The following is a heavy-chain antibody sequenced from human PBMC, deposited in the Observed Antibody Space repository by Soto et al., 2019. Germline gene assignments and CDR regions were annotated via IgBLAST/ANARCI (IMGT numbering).Heavy chain of an antibody. J-gene: IGHJ6*02. Sequence: GGSLRLSCAASGFTFSRYWMHWARQVPGKGLVWVSRVNSDGTITNYADSAKGRFTISRDNAKNTLYLQMNSLRAEDTAVYYCARNIAVAAVRGAYYYYGMDVWGQGTTVTVSS. D-gene: IGHD6-19*01. V-gene: IGHV3-74*01. CDR3: ARNIAVAAVRGAYYYYGMDV. CDR1: GFTFSRYW. CDR2: VNSDGTIT.